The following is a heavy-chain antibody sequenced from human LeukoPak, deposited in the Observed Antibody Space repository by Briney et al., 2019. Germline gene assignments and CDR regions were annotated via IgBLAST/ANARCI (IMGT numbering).Heavy chain of an antibody. CDR1: GGSISSGSYY. D-gene: IGHD1-14*01. CDR2: IYTSGST. Sequence: SQTLSLTCTVSGGSISSGSYYWSWIRQPAGKGLEWIGRIYTSGSTNYNPSLKSRVTISVDTSKNQFSLKLSSVTAADTAVYYCARDGITGTTAWGQGTLVTVSS. V-gene: IGHV4-61*02. CDR3: ARDGITGTTA. J-gene: IGHJ5*02.